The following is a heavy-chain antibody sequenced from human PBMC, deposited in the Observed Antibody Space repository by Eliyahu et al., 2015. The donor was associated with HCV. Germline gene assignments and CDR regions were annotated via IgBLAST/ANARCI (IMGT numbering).Heavy chain of an antibody. Sequence: QVQVVQSGAEVRKPGXSVKLSCXPXGHXFSGNYVHWVRQAPGQGLGWVGIITPSGDRTTYAQKVQGRVTMTRDTXTSTVYMELHSLRSEDTAVYYCARDVGWAPGGPWGQGTLVTVSS. CDR2: ITPSGDRT. CDR3: ARDVGWAPGGP. CDR1: GHXFSGNY. J-gene: IGHJ5*02. D-gene: IGHD6-19*01. V-gene: IGHV1-46*01.